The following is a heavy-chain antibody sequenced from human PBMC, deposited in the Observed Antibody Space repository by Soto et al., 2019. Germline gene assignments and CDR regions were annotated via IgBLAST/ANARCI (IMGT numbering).Heavy chain of an antibody. Sequence: SETLSLTCTVSGGSISSGGYYWSWIRQHPGKGLEWIGYIYYSGSANYNPSLKSRVTISVDTSKNQFSLKLSSVTAADTAVYYCAKNYGNAFDIWGQGTMVPVSS. D-gene: IGHD3-10*01. V-gene: IGHV4-61*08. CDR2: IYYSGSA. CDR3: AKNYGNAFDI. J-gene: IGHJ3*02. CDR1: GGSISSGGYY.